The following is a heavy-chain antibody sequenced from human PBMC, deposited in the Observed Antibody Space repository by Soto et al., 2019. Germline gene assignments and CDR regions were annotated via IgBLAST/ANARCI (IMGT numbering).Heavy chain of an antibody. J-gene: IGHJ6*02. CDR2: IYPGDSDT. D-gene: IGHD2-21*01. CDR3: ATHTLIGYSSGMDV. CDR1: GYTFTNYW. Sequence: PGESLKISCNASGYTFTNYWIGWVRQMPGKGLEGMGFIYPGDSDTRYSPSFQGQVTISADKSITTPYLQWSSLKASDTAKYYSATHTLIGYSSGMDVWGQGTTVTVYS. V-gene: IGHV5-51*01.